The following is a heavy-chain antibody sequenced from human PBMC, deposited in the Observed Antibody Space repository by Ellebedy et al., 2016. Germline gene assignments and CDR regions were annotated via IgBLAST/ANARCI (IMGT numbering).Heavy chain of an antibody. D-gene: IGHD3-16*01. CDR1: GYTFTSFD. CDR3: ARPSPFYEPYSAFDY. Sequence: ASVKVSCXISGYTFTSFDINWVRQATAQVLEWLGWMNPNSGNTGYAQKFQGRVTMTRDTSIRTAYMELSNLRSEDTAVYYCARPSPFYEPYSAFDYWGQGTLVTVSS. V-gene: IGHV1-8*01. J-gene: IGHJ4*02. CDR2: MNPNSGNT.